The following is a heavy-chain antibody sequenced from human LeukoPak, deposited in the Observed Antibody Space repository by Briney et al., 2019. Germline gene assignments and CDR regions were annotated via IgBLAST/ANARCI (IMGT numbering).Heavy chain of an antibody. V-gene: IGHV3-7*01. J-gene: IGHJ4*02. CDR1: GFTFSSYW. CDR3: ARESGYYDSSGYFDY. D-gene: IGHD3-22*01. CDR2: IKQDGSEK. Sequence: GGSLRLSCAASGFTFSSYWMSWVRQAPGKGLEWVANIKQDGSEKYYVDSVKGRFTISRDNAKNSLYLQMNSLRAEDTAVYYCARESGYYDSSGYFDYWGQGTLVTVSS.